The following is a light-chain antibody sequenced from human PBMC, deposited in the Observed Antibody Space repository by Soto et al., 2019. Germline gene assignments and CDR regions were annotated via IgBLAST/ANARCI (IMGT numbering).Light chain of an antibody. J-gene: IGKJ5*01. Sequence: IQMTQSPSTLSASIGDRVTITCRASESIRTWLAWYQHKPGKAPELLIYAASTLQSGVPSRFSGSGSGTDFTLTISCLQSEDFATYYCQQYYSFPFLFGQGTRLEIK. CDR2: AAS. V-gene: IGKV1-8*01. CDR1: ESIRTW. CDR3: QQYYSFPFL.